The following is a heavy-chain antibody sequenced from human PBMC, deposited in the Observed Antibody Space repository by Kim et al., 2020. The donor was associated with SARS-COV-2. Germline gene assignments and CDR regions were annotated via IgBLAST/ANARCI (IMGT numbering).Heavy chain of an antibody. CDR3: AKDSYYYDSSGYYWGDY. J-gene: IGHJ4*02. CDR1: GFTFSSYA. V-gene: IGHV3-23*01. Sequence: GGSLRLSCAASGFTFSSYAMSWVRQAPGKGLEWVSAISGSGGSTYYADSVKGRFTISRDNSKNTLYLQMNSLRAEDTAVYYCAKDSYYYDSSGYYWGDYWGQGTLVTVSS. D-gene: IGHD3-22*01. CDR2: ISGSGGST.